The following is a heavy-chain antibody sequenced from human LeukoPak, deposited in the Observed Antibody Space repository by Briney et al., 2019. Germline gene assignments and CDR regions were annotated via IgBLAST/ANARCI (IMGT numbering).Heavy chain of an antibody. J-gene: IGHJ3*02. Sequence: GGSLRLSCAASGFTFSNYAMNWIRQAPGKGLEWVSHITGSGDNSYYTDSVKGRFTLSRDNSKNTLFLQMNSLRAEDTAVYYCTRDEGLVAGIWRALDIWGQGTMVTVSS. CDR3: TRDEGLVAGIWRALDI. CDR2: ITGSGDNS. V-gene: IGHV3-23*01. D-gene: IGHD6-19*01. CDR1: GFTFSNYA.